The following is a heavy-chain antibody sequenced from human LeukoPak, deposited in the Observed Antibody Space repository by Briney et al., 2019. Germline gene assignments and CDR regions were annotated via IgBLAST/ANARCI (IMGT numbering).Heavy chain of an antibody. Sequence: SETLSLTCTVSGGSINSGSYYWSWIRQPAGRGLEWIGRIYTSGTTNYNPSLKSRVTISLDTSKNQFSLNLGSVTAADTAVYYCARVLRNVYGNSAIDFWGQGTLVTVSS. J-gene: IGHJ4*02. V-gene: IGHV4-61*02. CDR2: IYTSGTT. CDR1: GGSINSGSYY. CDR3: ARVLRNVYGNSAIDF. D-gene: IGHD4-23*01.